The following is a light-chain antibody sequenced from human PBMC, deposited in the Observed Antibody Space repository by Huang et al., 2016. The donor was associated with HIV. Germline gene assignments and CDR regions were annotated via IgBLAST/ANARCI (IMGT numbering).Light chain of an antibody. CDR2: DAS. CDR3: QQYKTYPWT. CDR1: QSITNS. J-gene: IGKJ1*01. Sequence: DIQMTQSSSTVSASVGVRLTITCRASQSITNSLAWYQRKPGKAPKLLLYDASSLDSDVPSRFSGSGSGTEFTLTISSLQTDDFATYYCQQYKTYPWTFGQGTKVEIK. V-gene: IGKV1-5*01.